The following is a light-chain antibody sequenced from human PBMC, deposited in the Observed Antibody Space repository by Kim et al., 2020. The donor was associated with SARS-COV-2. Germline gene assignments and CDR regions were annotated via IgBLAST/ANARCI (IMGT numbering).Light chain of an antibody. CDR2: EDN. Sequence: GETVTIPCTRSSGSIASNYVQWYQQRPGSAPTTVIYEDNQRPSGVPDRFSGSIDSSSSSASLTISGLKTEDEADYYCQSYDRSNVVFGGGTQLTVL. CDR1: SGSIASNY. CDR3: QSYDRSNVV. V-gene: IGLV6-57*03. J-gene: IGLJ2*01.